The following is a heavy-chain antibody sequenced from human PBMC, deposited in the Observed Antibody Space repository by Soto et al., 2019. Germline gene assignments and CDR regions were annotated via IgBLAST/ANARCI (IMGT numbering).Heavy chain of an antibody. D-gene: IGHD3-3*01. J-gene: IGHJ3*02. CDR2: IWYDGSNK. CDR1: GFTFSSYG. CDR3: AREGLTISDAFDI. Sequence: QVQLVESGGGVVQPGRSLRLSCAASGFTFSSYGMHWVRQAPGKGLEWVAAIWYDGSNKYYADSVKGRFTISRDNSKNTLYLQMNSLRAEDTAVYYCAREGLTISDAFDIWGQGTMVTVSS. V-gene: IGHV3-33*01.